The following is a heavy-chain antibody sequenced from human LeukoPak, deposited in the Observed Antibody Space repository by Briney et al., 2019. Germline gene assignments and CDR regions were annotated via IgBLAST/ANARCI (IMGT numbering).Heavy chain of an antibody. J-gene: IGHJ3*01. CDR2: ISPGGSDI. Sequence: GESLKISCKGSGYSFTNYWIAWVRQMPGKGLEWMGIISPGGSDIRYSPSFQGQVTISADKSISTAYLQWSSLKASDTATYYCARLWVGFGELNAFDVWDQGTMVTVSS. V-gene: IGHV5-51*01. D-gene: IGHD3-10*01. CDR1: GYSFTNYW. CDR3: ARLWVGFGELNAFDV.